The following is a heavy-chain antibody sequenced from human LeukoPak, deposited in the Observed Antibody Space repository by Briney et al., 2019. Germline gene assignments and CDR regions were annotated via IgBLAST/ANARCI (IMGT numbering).Heavy chain of an antibody. Sequence: PSETLSLTCAVYGGSFSGYYWSWIRQPPGKGLDWIGEINHSGSTNYNPSLKSRVTISVDTSKNQFSLKLSSVTAADTAVYYCPRGGLRYFDFAPWGQGTLVTVSS. J-gene: IGHJ5*02. CDR2: INHSGST. CDR1: GGSFSGYY. D-gene: IGHD3-9*01. CDR3: PRGGLRYFDFAP. V-gene: IGHV4-34*01.